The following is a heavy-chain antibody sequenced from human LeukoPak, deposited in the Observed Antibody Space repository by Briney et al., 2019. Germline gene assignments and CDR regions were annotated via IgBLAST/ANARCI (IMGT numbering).Heavy chain of an antibody. D-gene: IGHD3-10*01. Sequence: PSETLSLTCTVSGGSISSGDYYWSWIRQPPGKGLEWIGYIYYSGSTYYNPSLTSRVTISVDTSKNQFSLKLSSVTAADTAVYYCATSPYYYGSGSYYKGSYWGQGTLVTVSS. CDR2: IYYSGST. V-gene: IGHV4-30-4*01. CDR1: GGSISSGDYY. CDR3: ATSPYYYGSGSYYKGSY. J-gene: IGHJ4*02.